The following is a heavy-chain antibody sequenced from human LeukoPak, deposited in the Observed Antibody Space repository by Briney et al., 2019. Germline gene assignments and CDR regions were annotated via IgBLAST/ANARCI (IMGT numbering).Heavy chain of an antibody. D-gene: IGHD1-26*01. CDR1: GFTFSSYW. V-gene: IGHV3-74*01. Sequence: GGSLRLSCAASGFTFSSYWMHWVRQAPGKGLVWVSRINCDGSTTTYADSMKGRFTISRDNAKNTLYLQMNSLRAEDTAVYYCAVKWTYDGFDIWGQGTMVTVSS. J-gene: IGHJ3*02. CDR3: AVKWTYDGFDI. CDR2: INCDGSTT.